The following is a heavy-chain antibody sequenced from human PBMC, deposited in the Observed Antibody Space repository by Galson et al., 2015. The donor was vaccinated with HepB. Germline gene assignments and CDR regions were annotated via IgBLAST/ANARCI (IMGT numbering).Heavy chain of an antibody. CDR3: TRGHYAVEHY. CDR1: GFSFSNHW. D-gene: IGHD2-2*01. J-gene: IGHJ4*02. Sequence: SLRLSCAASGFSFSNHWMHWVRQVPGKGLVWVSRISADGQTYYADSVKGRFTISRDSSKNTVYLQMERLRSDDTAVYYCTRGHYAVEHYWGQGTQVTVSS. CDR2: ISADGQT. V-gene: IGHV3-74*01.